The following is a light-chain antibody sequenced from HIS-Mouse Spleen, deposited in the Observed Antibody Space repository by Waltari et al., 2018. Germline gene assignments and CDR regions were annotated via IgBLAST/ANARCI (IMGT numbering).Light chain of an antibody. V-gene: IGLV2-23*01. J-gene: IGLJ2*01. Sequence: QSALTQPASVSGSPGQSITIPCTGTRSYCGSYNLVSWYQQHPGKAPKLMIYEGSKRPSGVSNRFSGSKSGNTASLTISGLQAEDEADYYCCSYAGSSTVVFGGGTKLTVL. CDR2: EGS. CDR3: CSYAGSSTVV. CDR1: RSYCGSYNL.